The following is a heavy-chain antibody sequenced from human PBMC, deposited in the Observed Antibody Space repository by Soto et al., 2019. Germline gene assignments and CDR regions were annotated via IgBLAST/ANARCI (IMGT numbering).Heavy chain of an antibody. Sequence: QVQLVESGGGVVQPGRSLRLSCAASGFTFSSYGMHCVRQAPGKGLEWGAVISYDGSNKYYADSVKGRFTISRDNSKNTLYLQMNSLRAEDTAVYYCAKGGHEHYYYYYMDVWGKGTTVTVSS. J-gene: IGHJ6*03. CDR1: GFTFSSYG. CDR3: AKGGHEHYYYYYMDV. D-gene: IGHD1-26*01. CDR2: ISYDGSNK. V-gene: IGHV3-30*18.